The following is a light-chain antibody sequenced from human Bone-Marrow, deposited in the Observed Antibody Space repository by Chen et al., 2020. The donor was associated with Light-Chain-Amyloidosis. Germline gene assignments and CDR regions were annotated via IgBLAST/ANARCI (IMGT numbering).Light chain of an antibody. J-gene: IGLJ2*01. Sequence: SYGLTPPSSASVAPGQTASDPCESDQVGRKNWHWYQLKPGQAPVLVVIDDHARPSDVPDRFSGSNAGTTATLTSSRVEAGDEADYYCQVWDVHSDHVVFGGGTKLTVL. CDR3: QVWDVHSDHVV. CDR2: DDH. CDR1: QVGRKN. V-gene: IGLV3-21*02.